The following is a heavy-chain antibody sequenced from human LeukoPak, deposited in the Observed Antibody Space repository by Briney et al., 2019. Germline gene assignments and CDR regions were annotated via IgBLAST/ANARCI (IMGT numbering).Heavy chain of an antibody. J-gene: IGHJ4*02. V-gene: IGHV3-23*01. CDR2: ITANGGRT. CDR3: AKDAVAPGSGGDYFDY. Sequence: GGSLRLSCAASGFTFSSNAMSWVRQAPGKGLERVSIITANGGRTYYADSVKGRFTISRDNSKNTLSLQMNSLGAEDTAVYYCAKDAVAPGSGGDYFDYWGQGTLVTVSS. CDR1: GFTFSSNA. D-gene: IGHD3-10*01.